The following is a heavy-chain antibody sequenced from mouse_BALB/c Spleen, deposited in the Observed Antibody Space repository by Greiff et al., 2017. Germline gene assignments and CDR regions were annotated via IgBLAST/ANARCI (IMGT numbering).Heavy chain of an antibody. Sequence: VKVVESGPGLVAPSQSLSITCTVSGFSLTSYGVHWVRQPPGKGLEWLGVIWAGGSTNYNSALMSRLSISKDNSKSQVFLKMNSLQTDDTAMYYCARGGRGDYWGQGTSVTVSS. CDR3: ARGGRGDY. V-gene: IGHV2-9*02. CDR1: GFSLTSYG. J-gene: IGHJ4*01. CDR2: IWAGGST.